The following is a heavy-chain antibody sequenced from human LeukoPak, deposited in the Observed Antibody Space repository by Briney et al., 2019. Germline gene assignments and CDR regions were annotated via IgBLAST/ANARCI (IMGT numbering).Heavy chain of an antibody. Sequence: GGSLRLSCAASGFTFSSYAMNWVRQAPGKGLEWVSSISSSSTYIYYAESVKGRFTISRDNALNSLYLQMNSLRSEDTAVYYCAIEPMISFGGVLAPDSPSAGGQGTLVTVSS. D-gene: IGHD3-16*02. J-gene: IGHJ4*02. V-gene: IGHV3-21*01. CDR3: AIEPMISFGGVLAPDSPSA. CDR1: GFTFSSYA. CDR2: ISSSSTYI.